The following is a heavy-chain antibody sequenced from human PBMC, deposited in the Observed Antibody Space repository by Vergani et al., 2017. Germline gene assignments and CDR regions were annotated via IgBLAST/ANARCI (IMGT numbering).Heavy chain of an antibody. J-gene: IGHJ4*02. CDR3: ARGRRPGVDSGSYLYYFDY. CDR1: GGSISSGSYY. CDR2: IYTSGST. V-gene: IGHV4-61*02. D-gene: IGHD1-26*01. Sequence: QVQLQESGPGLVKPSQTLSLTCTVSGGSISSGSYYWSWIRQPAGKGLEWIGRIYTSGSTNYNPSLKSRVTISVDTSKNQFSLKLSSVTAADTAVYYCARGRRPGVDSGSYLYYFDYWGQGTLVTVSS.